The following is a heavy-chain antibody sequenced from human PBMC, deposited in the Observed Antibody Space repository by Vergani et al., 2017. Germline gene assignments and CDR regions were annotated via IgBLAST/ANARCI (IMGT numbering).Heavy chain of an antibody. J-gene: IGHJ5*02. Sequence: QITLKESGPTLVKPTQTLTLTCTFSGFSLSTSGVGVCWIRQPPGKALEWLALIYWNDDKRYSPSLKSRLTITKDTSKNQVVLTMTNMDPVDTATYYCAHRPAARYYYGSGSPKGGLDPWGQGTLVTVSS. CDR2: IYWNDDK. D-gene: IGHD3-10*01. V-gene: IGHV2-5*01. CDR3: AHRPAARYYYGSGSPKGGLDP. CDR1: GFSLSTSGVG.